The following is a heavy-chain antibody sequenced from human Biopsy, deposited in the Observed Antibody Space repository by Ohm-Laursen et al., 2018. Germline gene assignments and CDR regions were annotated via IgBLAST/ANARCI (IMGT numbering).Heavy chain of an antibody. V-gene: IGHV1-18*01. CDR1: GYIFTSFG. Sequence: SVKVSCKCSGYIFTSFGVSWVRQAPGHGLEWMGWVSTYNGNTEYEQKFRGRVTITTDTSANTAYMELRSLRSDDTAVYFCARVREGGLLDYWGQGILVTVSS. CDR3: ARVREGGLLDY. CDR2: VSTYNGNT. J-gene: IGHJ4*02. D-gene: IGHD3-16*01.